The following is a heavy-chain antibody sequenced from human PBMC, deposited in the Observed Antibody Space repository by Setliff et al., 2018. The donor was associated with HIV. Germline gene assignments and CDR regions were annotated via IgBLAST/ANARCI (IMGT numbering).Heavy chain of an antibody. D-gene: IGHD3-9*01. Sequence: GESLKISCQASGYLFLNSWIGWVRQVPGKGLEWVAVIYPGDSETRYSPSFEGQVTVSVDKSITTAYLRWSSLRASDTATYYCTKHPLRPGIAGYFYFIDAWGTGTPVTVSS. CDR3: TKHPLRPGIAGYFYFIDA. J-gene: IGHJ6*04. V-gene: IGHV5-51*01. CDR1: GYLFLNSW. CDR2: IYPGDSET.